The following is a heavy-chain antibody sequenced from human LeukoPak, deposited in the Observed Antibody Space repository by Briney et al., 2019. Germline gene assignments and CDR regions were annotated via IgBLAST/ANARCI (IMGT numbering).Heavy chain of an antibody. Sequence: PSETLSLTCAVYGGSFSGYYWSWISQPPGKGLEWIGEINHSVSTNYNPSLKSRVTISVDTSKNKFSMKLSSVTASDTAVYYCASSSLYGPINYWGQGALVAVSS. V-gene: IGHV4-34*01. D-gene: IGHD4-17*01. CDR1: GGSFSGYY. CDR3: ASSSLYGPINY. CDR2: INHSVST. J-gene: IGHJ4*02.